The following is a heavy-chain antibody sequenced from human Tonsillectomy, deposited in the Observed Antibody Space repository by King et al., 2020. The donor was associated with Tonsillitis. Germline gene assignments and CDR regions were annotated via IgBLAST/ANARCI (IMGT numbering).Heavy chain of an antibody. V-gene: IGHV3-9*01. Sequence: EVQLVESGGGLVQPGRSLRLSCAASGFTFDDYAMHWVRQAPGKGLEWVSCISWNSGSIGYADSVKGRFTISRDNAKNSLYLQMNSLRAEDSALYYCAKDMGVGATGDAFDIWGQGTMV. CDR1: GFTFDDYA. CDR3: AKDMGVGATGDAFDI. CDR2: ISWNSGSI. D-gene: IGHD1-26*01. J-gene: IGHJ3*02.